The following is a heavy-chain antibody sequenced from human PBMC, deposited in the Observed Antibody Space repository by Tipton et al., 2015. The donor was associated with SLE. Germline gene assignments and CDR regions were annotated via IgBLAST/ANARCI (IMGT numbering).Heavy chain of an antibody. CDR1: GGSISSGSYY. CDR3: ARDADYSKVLDY. D-gene: IGHD4-11*01. Sequence: TLSLTCTVSGGSISSGSYYWSWIRQPAEKGLEWIGRIYTSGSTNYNPSLKSRVTISVDTSKNQFSLKLSSVTAADTAVYYCARDADYSKVLDYWGQGTLVTVSS. CDR2: IYTSGST. J-gene: IGHJ4*02. V-gene: IGHV4-61*02.